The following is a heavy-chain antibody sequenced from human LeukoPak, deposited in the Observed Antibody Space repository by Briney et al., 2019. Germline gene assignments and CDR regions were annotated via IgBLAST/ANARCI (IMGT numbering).Heavy chain of an antibody. CDR2: INPKSGGT. J-gene: IGHJ4*02. Sequence: GASVKVSCKASGYTFTGYYMHWVRQAPGQGFEWMGWINPKSGGTNYAEKFQGRVTMTRDLSTSTVYMELSSLTSEDTAVYYCARVWIDSGIYYDDRGAFDYWGQGTLVTVSS. D-gene: IGHD1-26*01. V-gene: IGHV1-2*02. CDR3: ARVWIDSGIYYDDRGAFDY. CDR1: GYTFTGYY.